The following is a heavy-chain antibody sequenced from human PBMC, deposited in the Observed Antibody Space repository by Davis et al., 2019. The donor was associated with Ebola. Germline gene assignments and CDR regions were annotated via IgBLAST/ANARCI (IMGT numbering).Heavy chain of an antibody. CDR2: IYSGGTT. D-gene: IGHD3-22*01. Sequence: GGSLRLSCAASGFTFSSYAMTWARQAPGKGLEWVSVIYSGGTTNYADSVKGRFTISRHNSKNTLYLQINSLRAEDTAVYYCARGYYDSTGNRYFDFWGRGTLVTVSS. J-gene: IGHJ2*01. CDR3: ARGYYDSTGNRYFDF. V-gene: IGHV3-53*04. CDR1: GFTFSSYA.